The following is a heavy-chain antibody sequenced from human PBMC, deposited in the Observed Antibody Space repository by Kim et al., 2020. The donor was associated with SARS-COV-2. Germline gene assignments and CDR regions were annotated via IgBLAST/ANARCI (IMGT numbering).Heavy chain of an antibody. V-gene: IGHV3-30*04. CDR1: GFTFSSYA. Sequence: GGSLRLSCAASGFTFSSYAMHWVRQAPGKGLEWVAVISYDGSNKYYADSVKGRFTISRDNSKNTLYLQMNSLRAEDTAVFYCARVPDYWGQGTLVPVSS. CDR2: ISYDGSNK. CDR3: ARVPDY. J-gene: IGHJ4*02.